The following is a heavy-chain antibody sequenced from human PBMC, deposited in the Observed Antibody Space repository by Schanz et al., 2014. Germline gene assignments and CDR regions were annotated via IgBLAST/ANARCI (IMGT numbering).Heavy chain of an antibody. D-gene: IGHD3-10*02. CDR3: ARNNGNYVLDD. V-gene: IGHV3-33*01. J-gene: IGHJ4*02. CDR1: GFIFSHYG. CDR2: IWYDGSNK. Sequence: QVQVVESGGGVVQPGTSLRLSCATSGFIFSHYGMHWARQAPGKGLEWVAIIWYDGSNKYYADSVRGRFTISRDDSKNMVYLQMTSLRVEDTAVYYCARNNGNYVLDDWGLGTLVSVSS.